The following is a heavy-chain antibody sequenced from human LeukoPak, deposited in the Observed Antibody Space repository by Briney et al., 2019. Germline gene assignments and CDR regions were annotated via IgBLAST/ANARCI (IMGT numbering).Heavy chain of an antibody. CDR3: ARDRFGSGSASGYYFDY. CDR2: ISAYNGNT. D-gene: IGHD3-10*01. Sequence: ASVKVSCKASGYTFTSYGISWVRQAPGQGLEWMGWISAYNGNTNYAQKLQGRVTMTTDTSTSTAYMELRSLRSDDTAVYYCARDRFGSGSASGYYFDYWGQGTLVTVSS. J-gene: IGHJ4*02. V-gene: IGHV1-18*01. CDR1: GYTFTSYG.